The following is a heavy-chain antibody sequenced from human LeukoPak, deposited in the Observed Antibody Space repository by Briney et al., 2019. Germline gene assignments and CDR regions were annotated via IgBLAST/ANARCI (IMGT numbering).Heavy chain of an antibody. CDR3: ARGARTTMIVVVIAPGFDY. Sequence: PGRSLRLSCAASGFTFSSYTMHWVRQAPGKGLEWVAVISYDGSNKYYADSVKGRFTISRDNSKNTLFLQMNSLRAEDTAVYYCARGARTTMIVVVIAPGFDYWGQGTLITVSS. CDR1: GFTFSSYT. CDR2: ISYDGSNK. J-gene: IGHJ4*02. V-gene: IGHV3-30-3*01. D-gene: IGHD3-22*01.